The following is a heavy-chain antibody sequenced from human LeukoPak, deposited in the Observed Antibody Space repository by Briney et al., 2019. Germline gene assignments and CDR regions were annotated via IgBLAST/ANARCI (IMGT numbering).Heavy chain of an antibody. J-gene: IGHJ5*02. CDR2: INPNSGGT. D-gene: IGHD6-19*01. Sequence: ASVKVSCKASGYTFTGYYMHWVRQAPGQGLEWMGRINPNSGGTNYAQKFQGRVTMTRDTSISTAYMELSRLRSDDTAVYYCARGGWSSGWYDPTFGFDPWGQGTLVTVSS. CDR1: GYTFTGYY. CDR3: ARGGWSSGWYDPTFGFDP. V-gene: IGHV1-2*06.